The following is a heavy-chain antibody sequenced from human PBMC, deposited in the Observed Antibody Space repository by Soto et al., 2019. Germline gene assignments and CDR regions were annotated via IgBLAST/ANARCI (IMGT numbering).Heavy chain of an antibody. CDR3: AKDLNGYSYGWVYYYYGMDV. D-gene: IGHD5-18*01. CDR2: ISYDGSNK. V-gene: IGHV3-30*18. Sequence: WGSLRLSCAASGFTFSSYGMHWVRQAPGKGLEWVAVISYDGSNKYYADSVKGRFTISRDNSKNTLYLQMNSLRAEDTAVYYCAKDLNGYSYGWVYYYYGMDVWGQGTTVTGSS. J-gene: IGHJ6*02. CDR1: GFTFSSYG.